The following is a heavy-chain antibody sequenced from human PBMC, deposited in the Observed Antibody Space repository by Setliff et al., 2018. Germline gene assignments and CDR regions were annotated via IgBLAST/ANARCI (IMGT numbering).Heavy chain of an antibody. CDR2: IWDDGGNK. D-gene: IGHD2-15*01. J-gene: IGHJ4*02. Sequence: PGGSLRLSCAASDLNFDKYWMTWVRQAPGKGLEWVAVIWDDGGNKYHADSVKGRFTISRDNSKNTLYLQMNSLRPDDTAVYYCARTCSGSGCYAGLESWGQGTPVTVSS. V-gene: IGHV3-33*07. CDR1: DLNFDKYW. CDR3: ARTCSGSGCYAGLES.